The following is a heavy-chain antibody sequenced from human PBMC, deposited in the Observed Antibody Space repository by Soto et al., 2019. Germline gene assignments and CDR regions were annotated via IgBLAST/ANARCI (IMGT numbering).Heavy chain of an antibody. CDR1: GFTFSHHY. Sequence: GGSLTLSCSGSGFTFSHHYLYWVRQPPGKGLQCVSSISGSGGNIYYAESVKGRFTISRDNSKNTLYLQMTSLSSEDSAVYYCVKVSGYCTGGSCFSYFDYWGQGTPVTVSS. D-gene: IGHD2-15*01. CDR3: VKVSGYCTGGSCFSYFDY. CDR2: ISGSGGNI. V-gene: IGHV3-64D*06. J-gene: IGHJ4*02.